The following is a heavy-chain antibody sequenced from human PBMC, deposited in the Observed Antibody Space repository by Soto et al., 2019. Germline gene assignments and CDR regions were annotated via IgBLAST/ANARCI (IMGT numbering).Heavy chain of an antibody. Sequence: SETLSLTCTVSGGSINSNWWSWVRQPPGKGLEWIGEIYHSGSTNYNPSLKSRVTISVDKSKNQFSLKLSSVTAADTAVYYCARASDREDVWGQGTTVTVSS. CDR1: GGSINSNW. CDR3: ARASDREDV. V-gene: IGHV4-4*02. D-gene: IGHD3-22*01. J-gene: IGHJ6*02. CDR2: IYHSGST.